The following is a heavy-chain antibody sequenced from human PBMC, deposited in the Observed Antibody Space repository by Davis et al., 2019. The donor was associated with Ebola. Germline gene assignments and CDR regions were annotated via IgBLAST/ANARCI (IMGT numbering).Heavy chain of an antibody. Sequence: GGSLRLSCAASGLIFNNYWMSWIRQAPGKGPEWVAIIKEDGGEKYYVDSVKGRFTISRDNSKNTLYLQMNSLRDEDTAVYYCARGWEYQLLMDYGMDVWGKGTTVTVSS. CDR1: GLIFNNYW. CDR2: IKEDGGEK. CDR3: ARGWEYQLLMDYGMDV. D-gene: IGHD2-2*01. J-gene: IGHJ6*04. V-gene: IGHV3-7*01.